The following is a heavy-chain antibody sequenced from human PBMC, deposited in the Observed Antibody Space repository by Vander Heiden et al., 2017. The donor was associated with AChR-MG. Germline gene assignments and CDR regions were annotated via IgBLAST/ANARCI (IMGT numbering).Heavy chain of an antibody. CDR1: GFTFSSYS. V-gene: IGHV3-21*01. CDR3: AWVGYCSSTSCPNLGDAFDI. Sequence: EVQLVESGGGLVKPGGSLRLSCAASGFTFSSYSMNGVRQAPGKGLEWVSSISSSSSYIYYADSVKGRFTISRDNAKNSLYLQMNSLRAEDTAVYYCAWVGYCSSTSCPNLGDAFDIWGQGTMVTVSS. J-gene: IGHJ3*02. D-gene: IGHD2-2*03. CDR2: ISSSSSYI.